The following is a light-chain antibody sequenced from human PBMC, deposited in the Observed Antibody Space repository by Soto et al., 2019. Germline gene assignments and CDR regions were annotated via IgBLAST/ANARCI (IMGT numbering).Light chain of an antibody. J-gene: IGKJ1*01. V-gene: IGKV1-5*03. CDR2: KAS. Sequence: DIQMTQSPSTLSGSVGDRVTITCRASQTISSWLAWYQQKPGKAPKRLIYKASTLKSGVPSRFSGSGPGTEFTLTISSLQPDDFATYYCQHYNSYSEAFGQGTKVELK. CDR1: QTISSW. CDR3: QHYNSYSEA.